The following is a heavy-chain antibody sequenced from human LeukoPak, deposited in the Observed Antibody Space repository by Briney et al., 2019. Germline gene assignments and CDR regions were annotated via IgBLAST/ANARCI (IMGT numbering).Heavy chain of an antibody. CDR1: GGSISSYY. Sequence: SETLSLTCTVSGGSISSYYWSWIRQPPGKGLEWIGYIYYSGSTNYNPSLKSRVTISLDTSKNQFSLRLSSVTAADTAVFYCARHLRAAATSTFDSWGQGTLVTVSS. D-gene: IGHD6-13*01. J-gene: IGHJ4*02. V-gene: IGHV4-59*08. CDR2: IYYSGST. CDR3: ARHLRAAATSTFDS.